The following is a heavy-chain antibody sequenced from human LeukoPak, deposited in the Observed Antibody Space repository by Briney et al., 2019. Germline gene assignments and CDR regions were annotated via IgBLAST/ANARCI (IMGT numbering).Heavy chain of an antibody. CDR2: IYPSGNT. CDR1: GGSFSNHF. J-gene: IGHJ6*03. D-gene: IGHD3-10*01. V-gene: IGHV4-4*07. Sequence: SETLSLTCSVSGGSFSNHFWRWVRQPAGKGLEWIGRIYPSGNTNYNPSLKSRVTLSVDTSKTQFYLSLSSVTAADTAVYYCAREDSGSYYNFYYFYVDVWGKGTTVTISS. CDR3: AREDSGSYYNFYYFYVDV.